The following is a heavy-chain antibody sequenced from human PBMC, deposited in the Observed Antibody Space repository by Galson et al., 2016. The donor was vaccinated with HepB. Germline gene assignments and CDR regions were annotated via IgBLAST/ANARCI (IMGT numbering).Heavy chain of an antibody. CDR1: GYTFTSHY. D-gene: IGHD5-24*01. J-gene: IGHJ3*02. Sequence: SVKVSCKASGYTFTSHYVHWVRQAPGQGLEWMGVINPSGGSASYAQKFQGRVTVTRDTSASTVYMEVSSLRSEDTAVYYCARDVIPLRDDYNYFAFDIWGQGTIITVSS. CDR2: INPSGGSA. CDR3: ARDVIPLRDDYNYFAFDI. V-gene: IGHV1-46*01.